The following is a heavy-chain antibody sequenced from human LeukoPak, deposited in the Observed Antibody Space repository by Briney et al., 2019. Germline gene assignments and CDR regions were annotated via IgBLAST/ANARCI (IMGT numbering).Heavy chain of an antibody. CDR3: ASSETGWFDP. Sequence: DPSQTLSLTCPVSGGSISSGGYSWSWIRQPPGKGLEWIGYIYHSGSTYYNPSLKSRVTISVDRSKNQFSLKLSSVTAADTAVYYCASSETGWFDPWGQGTLVTVSS. V-gene: IGHV4-30-2*01. D-gene: IGHD1-1*01. J-gene: IGHJ5*02. CDR2: IYHSGST. CDR1: GGSISSGGYS.